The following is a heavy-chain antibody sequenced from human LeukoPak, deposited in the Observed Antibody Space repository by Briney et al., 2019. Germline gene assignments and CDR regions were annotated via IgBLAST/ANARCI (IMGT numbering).Heavy chain of an antibody. D-gene: IGHD4-17*01. J-gene: IGHJ4*02. CDR2: IDPSDSYT. CDR1: GYSFTNCW. Sequence: GESLTISCKGSGYSFTNCWISWVRQMPGKGLEWMGRIDPSDSYTKYSPSFEGHVTISVDKSISTAFLQWNSLKASDSAMYYCATGASKVTTDFANYWGQGTQVAVSS. CDR3: ATGASKVTTDFANY. V-gene: IGHV5-10-1*01.